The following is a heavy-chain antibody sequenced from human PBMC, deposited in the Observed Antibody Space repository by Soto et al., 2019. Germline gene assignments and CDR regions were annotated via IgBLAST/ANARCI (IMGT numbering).Heavy chain of an antibody. CDR1: GYTFTTYS. V-gene: IGHV1-3*01. D-gene: IGHD3-9*01. Sequence: GASVKVSCKASGYTFTTYSMHLVRRAPGQRLEWMGWINAGNGDTKYSQSFQGRVTITRDTSASTAYMELSSLRSEDTAVYYCARDSGYNILTGYFDYWGQGTLVTVSS. J-gene: IGHJ4*02. CDR2: INAGNGDT. CDR3: ARDSGYNILTGYFDY.